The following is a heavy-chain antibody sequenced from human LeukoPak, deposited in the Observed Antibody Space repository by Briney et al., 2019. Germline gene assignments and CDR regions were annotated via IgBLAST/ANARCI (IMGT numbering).Heavy chain of an antibody. CDR1: GDSVSSNSAA. CDR2: TYYRSKWYN. D-gene: IGHD1-26*01. CDR3: ARGKWELLSHYWCFDL. J-gene: IGHJ2*01. V-gene: IGHV6-1*01. Sequence: SQTLSLTCAISGDSVSSNSAAWNWIRQSPSRGLEWLGRTYYRSKWYNDHAVSVKSRITINPDTSKNQFSLHLNSVTPEDTAVYYCARGKWELLSHYWCFDLWGRGTLVTVSS.